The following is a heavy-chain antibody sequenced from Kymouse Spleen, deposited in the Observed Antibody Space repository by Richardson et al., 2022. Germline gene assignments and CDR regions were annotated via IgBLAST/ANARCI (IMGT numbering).Heavy chain of an antibody. Sequence: EVQLVESGGGLVKPGGSLRLSCAASGFTFSSYSMNWVRQAPGKGLEWVSSISSSSSYIYYADSVKGRFTISRDNAKNSLYLQMNSLRAEDTAVYYCARRPDILTGSAFDIWGQGTMVTVSS. CDR1: GFTFSSYS. CDR3: ARRPDILTGSAFDI. CDR2: ISSSSSYI. J-gene: IGHJ3*02. D-gene: IGHD3-9*01. V-gene: IGHV3-21*03.